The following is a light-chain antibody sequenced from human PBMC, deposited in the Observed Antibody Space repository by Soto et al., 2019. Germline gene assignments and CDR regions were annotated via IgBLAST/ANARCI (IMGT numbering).Light chain of an antibody. J-gene: IGKJ4*01. CDR1: QGVSSYY. CDR2: GAS. Sequence: IGLTQSPGTLSSSPGERATISCRASQGVSSYYLAWYQQKPGQAPRLLIYGASIRATGTPYRFSGSGSGTDFTLTISRLEPEDFAVYYCQQYCSSPETFGGGTKVEIK. CDR3: QQYCSSPET. V-gene: IGKV3-20*01.